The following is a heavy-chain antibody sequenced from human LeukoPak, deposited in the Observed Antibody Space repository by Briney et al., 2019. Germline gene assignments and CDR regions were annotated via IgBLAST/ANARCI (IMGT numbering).Heavy chain of an antibody. CDR1: GFTFSDYY. D-gene: IGHD6-13*01. CDR3: ARDRTIAAAGTRY. Sequence: RPGGSLRLSCAASGFTFSDYYMSWIRQAPGKGLEWVSYISSSGSTIYYAGSVKGRFTISRDNAKNSLYLQMNSLRAEDTAVYYCARDRTIAAAGTRYWGQGTLVTVSS. CDR2: ISSSGSTI. V-gene: IGHV3-11*04. J-gene: IGHJ4*02.